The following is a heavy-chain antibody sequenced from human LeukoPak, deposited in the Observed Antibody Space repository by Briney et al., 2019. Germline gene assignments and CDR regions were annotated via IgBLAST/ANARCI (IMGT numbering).Heavy chain of an antibody. CDR1: GDSVSSNSAA. D-gene: IGHD6-6*01. J-gene: IGHJ3*02. Sequence: SQTLSLTCAISGDSVSSNSAAWNWIRQSPSRGLEWQGRTYYRSKWYNDYAVSVKSRITINPDTSKNQFSLQLNSVTPEDTAVYYCARDQGYSSSPGDAFDIWGQGTMVTVSS. V-gene: IGHV6-1*01. CDR2: TYYRSKWYN. CDR3: ARDQGYSSSPGDAFDI.